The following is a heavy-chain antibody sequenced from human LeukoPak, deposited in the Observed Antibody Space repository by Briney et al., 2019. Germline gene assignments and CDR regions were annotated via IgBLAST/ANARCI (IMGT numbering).Heavy chain of an antibody. Sequence: ASVKVSCKASGYTFTGYYMHWVRQVPGQGLEWMGWINPNSGGTNYAQKFQGRVTMTRDTSISTAYMELSRLRSDDTAVYYCARSKWEQFPHDYWGQGTLVTVSS. D-gene: IGHD1-26*01. J-gene: IGHJ4*02. CDR1: GYTFTGYY. CDR3: ARSKWEQFPHDY. V-gene: IGHV1-2*02. CDR2: INPNSGGT.